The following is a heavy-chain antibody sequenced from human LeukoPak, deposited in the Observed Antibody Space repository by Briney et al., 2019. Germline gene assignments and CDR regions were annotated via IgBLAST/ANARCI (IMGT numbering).Heavy chain of an antibody. J-gene: IGHJ4*02. CDR3: AKPPATGYSYESYYFDY. CDR2: IRYDGSNK. Sequence: GGSLRLSCAASGFTFSSYGMHWVRQAPGKGLEWVAFIRYDGSNKYYADSVKGRFTISRDNSKNTLYLQMNSLRAEDTAVYYCAKPPATGYSYESYYFDYWGQGTLVTVSS. CDR1: GFTFSSYG. V-gene: IGHV3-30*02. D-gene: IGHD5-18*01.